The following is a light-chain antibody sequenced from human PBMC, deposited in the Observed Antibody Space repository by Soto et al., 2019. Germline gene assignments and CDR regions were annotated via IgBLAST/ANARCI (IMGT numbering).Light chain of an antibody. CDR3: SSFTSRYTVL. CDR1: SSDVGGYNF. V-gene: IGLV2-14*03. J-gene: IGLJ2*01. CDR2: DVR. Sequence: QAVVTQPASVSGSPGQSMTISCTGTSSDVGGYNFVSWYQHRPGKAPKLLIYDVRNRPSGVSNRFSGSKSGNTASLTISGLQAEDEADYYCSSFTSRYTVLFGGGTKLTVL.